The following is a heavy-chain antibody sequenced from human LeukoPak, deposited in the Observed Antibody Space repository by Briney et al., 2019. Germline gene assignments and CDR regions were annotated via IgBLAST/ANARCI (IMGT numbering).Heavy chain of an antibody. Sequence: ASVKVSCKASGYSFSDYYMHWVRQAPGQGLEWMGWPNPDTGGTNYAQRFQGRVTMTRDTSISTAYMELSRLSSDDTAVYYCARVWATVTTDYWGQGTLVTVSS. CDR1: GYSFSDYY. V-gene: IGHV1-2*02. D-gene: IGHD4-17*01. J-gene: IGHJ4*02. CDR3: ARVWATVTTDY. CDR2: PNPDTGGT.